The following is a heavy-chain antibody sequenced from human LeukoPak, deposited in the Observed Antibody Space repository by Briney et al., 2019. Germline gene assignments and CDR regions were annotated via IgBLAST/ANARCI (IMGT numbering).Heavy chain of an antibody. CDR2: IWYDGSSK. D-gene: IGHD6-13*01. Sequence: PGGSLRLSCAASGFTFSSYGMHWVRQAPGTGLEWVAVIWYDGSSKYYEDSVKGRFTISRDNSKDTLYLQMNSLRAEDTTVYYCAREDSRYSTGWYVVDWGQGTLVTVSS. V-gene: IGHV3-33*01. J-gene: IGHJ4*02. CDR3: AREDSRYSTGWYVVD. CDR1: GFTFSSYG.